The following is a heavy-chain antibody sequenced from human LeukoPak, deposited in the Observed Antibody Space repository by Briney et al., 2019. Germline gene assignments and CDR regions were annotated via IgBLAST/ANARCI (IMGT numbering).Heavy chain of an antibody. V-gene: IGHV1-69*13. CDR1: GGTFSSYA. J-gene: IGHJ6*02. D-gene: IGHD2-2*01. CDR2: IIPIFGTA. Sequence: SVKVSCKASGGTFSSYAISWVRQAPGQGLEWMGGIIPIFGTANYAQKFQGRVTITADESTSTACMELSSLRSEDTAVYYCARDLRPSPSTSWQLGYYYGMDVWGQGTTVTVSS. CDR3: ARDLRPSPSTSWQLGYYYGMDV.